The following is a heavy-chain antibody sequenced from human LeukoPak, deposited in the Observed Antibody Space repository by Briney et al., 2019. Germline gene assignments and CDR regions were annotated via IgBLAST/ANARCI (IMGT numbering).Heavy chain of an antibody. Sequence: SETLSLTCTVSGGSISSSSYYWGWIRQPPGKRLEWIGSIYYSGSTYYNPSLKSRVTISVDTSKNQFSLKLSSVTAADTAVYYCARAGTDGYVWGSYRPLDYFDYWGQGTLVTVSS. V-gene: IGHV4-39*07. CDR2: IYYSGST. J-gene: IGHJ4*02. D-gene: IGHD3-16*02. CDR1: GGSISSSSYY. CDR3: ARAGTDGYVWGSYRPLDYFDY.